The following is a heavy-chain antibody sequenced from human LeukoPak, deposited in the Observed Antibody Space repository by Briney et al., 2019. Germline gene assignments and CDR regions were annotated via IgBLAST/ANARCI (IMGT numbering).Heavy chain of an antibody. CDR3: ARKLSGYSYGLYDY. V-gene: IGHV4-34*01. CDR1: GGSFSGYY. D-gene: IGHD5-18*01. Sequence: SETLSLTCAVYGGSFSGYYWSWIRQPPGKGLEWIGEINHSGSTNYNPSLKSRVTISVDTSKNQFSLKLGSVTAADTAVYYCARKLSGYSYGLYDYWGQGTLVTVSS. J-gene: IGHJ4*02. CDR2: INHSGST.